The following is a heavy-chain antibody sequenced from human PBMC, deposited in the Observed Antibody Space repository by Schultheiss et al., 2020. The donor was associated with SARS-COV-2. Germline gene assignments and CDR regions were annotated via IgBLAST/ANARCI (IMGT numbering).Heavy chain of an antibody. Sequence: ASVKVSCKASGYTFTSYGISWVRQAPGQGLEWMGIINPSGGSTSYAQKFQGRVTMTRNTSISTAYMELSSLRSEDTAVYYCARGEYSSEIDYWGQGTLVTVSS. D-gene: IGHD6-19*01. CDR3: ARGEYSSEIDY. CDR1: GYTFTSYG. V-gene: IGHV1-8*02. J-gene: IGHJ4*02. CDR2: INPSGGST.